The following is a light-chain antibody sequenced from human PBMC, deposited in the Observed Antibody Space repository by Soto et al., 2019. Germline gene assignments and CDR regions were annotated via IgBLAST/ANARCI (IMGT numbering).Light chain of an antibody. J-gene: IGKJ1*01. Sequence: DIQVTQSPVSLSASVGDRVTITCRTSQGISTYLNWYQQKAGDAPRLLIYAASTLQSGVPSRFSGSGSGTDFTLTINYLQSEDFATYYCQQYYSYPRAFGQGTKVEIK. V-gene: IGKV1-16*01. CDR1: QGISTY. CDR2: AAS. CDR3: QQYYSYPRA.